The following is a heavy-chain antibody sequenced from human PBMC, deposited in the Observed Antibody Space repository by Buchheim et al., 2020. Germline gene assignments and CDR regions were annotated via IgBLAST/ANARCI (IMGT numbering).Heavy chain of an antibody. V-gene: IGHV5-10-1*03. CDR1: GYSFTSYW. D-gene: IGHD6-13*01. J-gene: IGHJ6*02. CDR3: ARRAPLAAAGTYYYYYGMDV. Sequence: EVQLVQSGAEVKKPGESLRISCKGSGYSFTSYWISWVRQMPGKGLEWMGRIDPSDSYTNYSPSFQGHVTISADKSISPAYLQWSSLKASDTAMYYCARRAPLAAAGTYYYYYGMDVWGQGTT. CDR2: IDPSDSYT.